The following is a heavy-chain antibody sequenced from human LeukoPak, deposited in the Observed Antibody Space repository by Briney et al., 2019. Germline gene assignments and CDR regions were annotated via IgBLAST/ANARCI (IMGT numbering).Heavy chain of an antibody. J-gene: IGHJ5*02. D-gene: IGHD1-1*01. CDR3: ARDRREAPERPNWFDP. V-gene: IGHV4-59*01. CDR2: IYYSGST. Sequence: SETLSLTCTVSGGSISSYYWSWIRQPPGKGPEWIGYIYYSGSTNYNPSLKGRVTISVDTSKNQFSLKLSSVTAADTAVYYCARDRREAPERPNWFDPWGQGTLVTVSS. CDR1: GGSISSYY.